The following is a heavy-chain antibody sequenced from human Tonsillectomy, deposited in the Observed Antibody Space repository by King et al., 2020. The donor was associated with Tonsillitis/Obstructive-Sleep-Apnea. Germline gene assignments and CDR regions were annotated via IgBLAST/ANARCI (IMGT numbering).Heavy chain of an antibody. CDR1: GGSISSGGYY. D-gene: IGHD2-15*01. V-gene: IGHV4-31*03. Sequence: QLQESGPGLVKPSQTLSLTCTVSGGSISSGGYYWSWIRQHPGKGLEWIGYIYYSGSTYYNPSLKSRVTVSVDTSQNQFSLKLSSVTAADTAVYYCARDRCSGGSCYPDYWGQGTLVTVSS. CDR3: ARDRCSGGSCYPDY. J-gene: IGHJ4*02. CDR2: IYYSGST.